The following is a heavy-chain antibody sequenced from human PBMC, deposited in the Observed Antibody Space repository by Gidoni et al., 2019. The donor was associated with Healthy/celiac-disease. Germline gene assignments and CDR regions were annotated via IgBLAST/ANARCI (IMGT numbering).Heavy chain of an antibody. Sequence: EVQLVESGGGLVKPGGSLRLSCTACGFPFSSYSMNWVRQAPGKGWVWASSISSSSSYIYYADSVKGRCTISRVNAKNSLYLQMNSLRAEDTAVYYCARVNLEWLMYYMAVWGKVTTVTVSS. CDR1: GFPFSSYS. D-gene: IGHD3-3*01. CDR2: ISSSSSYI. J-gene: IGHJ6*03. CDR3: ARVNLEWLMYYMAV. V-gene: IGHV3-21*01.